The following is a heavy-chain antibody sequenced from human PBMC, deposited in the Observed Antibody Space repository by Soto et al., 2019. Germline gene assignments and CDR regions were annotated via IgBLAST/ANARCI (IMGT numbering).Heavy chain of an antibody. Sequence: EVQLLESGGGLVQPGGSLRLSCAASEFTFSNYAMSWVRQAPGKGLEWVSSISDNGGTTYYADSVKGRFTISRDNSKNTLYLQMNSLRAEDTAVYYRAKDPQQLIVYLDYWGQGTQVTVSS. CDR3: AKDPQQLIVYLDY. CDR2: ISDNGGTT. V-gene: IGHV3-23*01. CDR1: EFTFSNYA. J-gene: IGHJ4*02. D-gene: IGHD6-13*01.